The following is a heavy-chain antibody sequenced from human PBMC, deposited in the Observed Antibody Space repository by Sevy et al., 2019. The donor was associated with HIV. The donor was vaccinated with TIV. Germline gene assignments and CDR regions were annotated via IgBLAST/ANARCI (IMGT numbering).Heavy chain of an antibody. D-gene: IGHD3-3*01. J-gene: IGHJ4*02. CDR3: ARSGAYYDFWSGYYQFDY. V-gene: IGHV4-4*07. CDR1: GGSISSYY. CDR2: IYTSGST. Sequence: SETLSLTCTGSGGSISSYYWSWIRQPAGKGLEWIGRIYTSGSTNYNPSLKSRVTMSVDTSKNQFSLKLSSVTAADTAVYYCARSGAYYDFWSGYYQFDYWGQGTLVTVSS.